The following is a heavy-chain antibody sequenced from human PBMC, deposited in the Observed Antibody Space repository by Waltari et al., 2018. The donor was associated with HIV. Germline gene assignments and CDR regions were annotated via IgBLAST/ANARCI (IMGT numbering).Heavy chain of an antibody. CDR3: ARDFQRITMIVVVDGMDV. D-gene: IGHD3-22*01. V-gene: IGHV3-11*01. CDR2: ISSSGSTI. J-gene: IGHJ6*02. CDR1: GFTFSDYY. Sequence: QVQLVESGGGLVKPGGSLRLSCAASGFTFSDYYMSWIRQAPGKGLERVSYISSSGSTIYYADSVKGRFTISRDNAKNSLYLQMNSLRAEDTAVYYCARDFQRITMIVVVDGMDVWGQGTTVTVSS.